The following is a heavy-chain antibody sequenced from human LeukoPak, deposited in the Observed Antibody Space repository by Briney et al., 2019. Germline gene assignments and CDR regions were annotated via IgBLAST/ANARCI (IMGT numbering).Heavy chain of an antibody. D-gene: IGHD3-10*01. CDR1: GGSICSYY. Sequence: SETLSLTCTVSGGSICSYYWSWIRQPPGEGLEWIGYIYYSGSTYYNPSLKSRVTISVDTSKNQFSLKLSSVTAADTAVYYCARRLLWFGELLGWFDPWGQGTLVTVSS. V-gene: IGHV4-59*08. J-gene: IGHJ5*02. CDR3: ARRLLWFGELLGWFDP. CDR2: IYYSGST.